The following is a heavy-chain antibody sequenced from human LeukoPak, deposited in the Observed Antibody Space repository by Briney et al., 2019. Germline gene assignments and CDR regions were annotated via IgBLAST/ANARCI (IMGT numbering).Heavy chain of an antibody. J-gene: IGHJ2*01. CDR3: AKRGDTAMVRNWYFDL. Sequence: GGSLRLSCAASGFTFSSYGMHWVRRAPGKGLEWVAFIRYDGSNKYYADSVKGRFTISRDNSKNTLYLQMNSLRAEDTAVYYCAKRGDTAMVRNWYFDLWGRGTLVTVSS. D-gene: IGHD5-18*01. CDR1: GFTFSSYG. CDR2: IRYDGSNK. V-gene: IGHV3-30*02.